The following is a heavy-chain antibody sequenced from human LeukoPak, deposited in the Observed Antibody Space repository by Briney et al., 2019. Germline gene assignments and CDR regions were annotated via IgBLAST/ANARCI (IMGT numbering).Heavy chain of an antibody. D-gene: IGHD1-26*01. CDR1: GFTFSSYG. CDR3: ARDSWGSRYTGSYYYYGMDV. Sequence: GGSLRLSCAASGFTFSSYGTHWVRQAPGKGLEWVAVIWYDGSNKYYADSVKGRFTISRDNSKNTLYLQMNSLRAEDTAVYYCARDSWGSRYTGSYYYYGMDVWGQGTTVTVSS. V-gene: IGHV3-33*01. J-gene: IGHJ6*02. CDR2: IWYDGSNK.